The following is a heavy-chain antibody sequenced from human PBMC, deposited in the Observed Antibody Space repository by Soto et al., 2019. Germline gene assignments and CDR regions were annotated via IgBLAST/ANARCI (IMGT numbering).Heavy chain of an antibody. CDR3: ARSIGSGGAVGGFDY. CDR1: GGTFNKYA. V-gene: IGHV1-69*01. CDR2: IIPIFDTP. Sequence: QVQLVQSGAEVKKPGSAVKISCKASGGTFNKYAMNWVRQAPGHGLEWMGGIIPIFDTPNYAQKFQGRLTITVDESTTTAYMDLSSLRSEDTAVYYCARSIGSGGAVGGFDYWGQGTQVTVSS. J-gene: IGHJ4*02. D-gene: IGHD3-16*01.